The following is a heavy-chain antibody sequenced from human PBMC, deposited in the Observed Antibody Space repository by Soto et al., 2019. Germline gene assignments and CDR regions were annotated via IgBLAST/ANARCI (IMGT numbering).Heavy chain of an antibody. CDR3: ARRGCSSAGCPYYFDY. CDR1: GGSISNYY. J-gene: IGHJ4*02. Sequence: TVSGGSISNYYWSWIRQPPGKGLEWIGYIYYSGSTNYNPSLKSRVTISVDTSKNQFSLKLNSVTAADTAVYYCARRGCSSAGCPYYFDYWGQGTLVTVSS. CDR2: IYYSGST. D-gene: IGHD2-2*01. V-gene: IGHV4-59*01.